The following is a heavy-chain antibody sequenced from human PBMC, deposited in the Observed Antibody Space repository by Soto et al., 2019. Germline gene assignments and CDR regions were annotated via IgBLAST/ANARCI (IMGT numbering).Heavy chain of an antibody. J-gene: IGHJ3*02. V-gene: IGHV3-30*18. CDR3: AKSSVVVAVTDAFDI. CDR2: ISYDGSNK. D-gene: IGHD2-15*01. Sequence: QVQLVESGGGVVQPGRSLRLSCAASGFTFSSYGMHWVRQAPGKGLEWVAVISYDGSNKYYADSVKGRFTISRDNSKNTLYLQMNSLRAEDTAVYYCAKSSVVVAVTDAFDIWGQGTMVTVSS. CDR1: GFTFSSYG.